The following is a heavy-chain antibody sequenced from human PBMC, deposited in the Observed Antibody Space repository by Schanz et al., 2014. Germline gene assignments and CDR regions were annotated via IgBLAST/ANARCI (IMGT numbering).Heavy chain of an antibody. Sequence: VQLVESGGGVVQPGGSLRLSCAASGFTFSSYGMHWVRQAPGKGLEWVAYIKHDGSEKYHVDSVKGRFTISRDNAKGSVYLQMNSLRAEDTAVYYCAKIWKGHPIEVRPGWSDGMDVWGQGTTVTVSS. CDR2: IKHDGSEK. V-gene: IGHV3-7*01. D-gene: IGHD6-6*01. J-gene: IGHJ6*02. CDR1: GFTFSSYG. CDR3: AKIWKGHPIEVRPGWSDGMDV.